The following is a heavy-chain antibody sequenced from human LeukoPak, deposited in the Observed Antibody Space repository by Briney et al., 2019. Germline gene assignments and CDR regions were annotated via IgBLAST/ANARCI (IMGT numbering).Heavy chain of an antibody. CDR3: ARGGVFSSGWYVDY. CDR1: GFTFSTYT. D-gene: IGHD6-19*01. J-gene: IGHJ4*02. V-gene: IGHV3-21*01. CDR2: ISSSSSYI. Sequence: QSGGSLRLSCAASGFTFSTYTMNWVRQAPGKALEWVSSISSSSSYIYYADSVKGRFTISRDNAKNSLYLQMNSLRAEDTAVYYCARGGVFSSGWYVDYWGQGTLVSVSS.